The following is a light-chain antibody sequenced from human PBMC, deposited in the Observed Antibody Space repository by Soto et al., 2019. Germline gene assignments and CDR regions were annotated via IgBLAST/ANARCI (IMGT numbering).Light chain of an antibody. J-gene: IGKJ4*01. CDR2: DTS. V-gene: IGKV3-20*01. CDR1: QSIGRRY. CDR3: QYQGT. Sequence: IVLTQSPGTLSLSPGERATLSCRASQSIGRRYLAWYQQKPGQGPMLLIYDTSERASDIPDRFSGSGSGTHFTLTISRLVPEDFAVYYCQYQGTFGGGTKVEIK.